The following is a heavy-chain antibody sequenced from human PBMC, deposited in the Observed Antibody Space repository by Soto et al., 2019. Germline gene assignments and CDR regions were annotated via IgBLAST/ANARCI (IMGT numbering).Heavy chain of an antibody. Sequence: PGGSLRLSCAASGFTFSSYPMNWVRQALGKGLEWVSSISSGSDFIYYADSLKGRFTISRDNARNSLYLHMNSLRAQDTAVYYCARGAPPRITTILVANAFDIWVQGMVVSVTS. V-gene: IGHV3-21*01. J-gene: IGHJ3*02. CDR2: ISSGSDFI. D-gene: IGHD3-22*01. CDR3: ARGAPPRITTILVANAFDI. CDR1: GFTFSSYP.